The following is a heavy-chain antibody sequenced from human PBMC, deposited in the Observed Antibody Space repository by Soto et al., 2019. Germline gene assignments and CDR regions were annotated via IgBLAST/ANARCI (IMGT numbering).Heavy chain of an antibody. CDR2: IYYSGST. CDR3: ASRRSTGRALLFDP. D-gene: IGHD1-26*01. V-gene: IGHV4-30-4*01. CDR1: GGSISSSTYY. Sequence: SETLSLTCTVSGGSISSSTYYWSWIRQPPGKGLEWIGYIYYSGSTYYNPSLKSRVTISVDTSKNQFSLKLSSVTAADTAVYYCASRRSTGRALLFDPWGQGTLVTVSS. J-gene: IGHJ5*02.